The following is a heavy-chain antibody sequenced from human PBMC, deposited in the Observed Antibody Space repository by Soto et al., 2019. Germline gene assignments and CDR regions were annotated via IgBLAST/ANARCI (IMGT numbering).Heavy chain of an antibody. CDR2: ISGSGGST. CDR3: AKDRAPGVVVPAANDY. J-gene: IGHJ4*01. V-gene: IGHV3-23*01. D-gene: IGHD2-2*01. Sequence: GGSLRLSCAASGFTFSSYAMSWVRQAPGKGLECVSAISGSGGSTYYADSVKGRFTISRDNSKNTLYLQMNSLRAEDTAVYYCAKDRAPGVVVPAANDYWGHGTLVTVSS. CDR1: GFTFSSYA.